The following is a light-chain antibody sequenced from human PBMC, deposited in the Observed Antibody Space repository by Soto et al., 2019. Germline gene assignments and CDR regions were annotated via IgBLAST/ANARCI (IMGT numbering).Light chain of an antibody. V-gene: IGKV1-39*01. CDR3: QQSYNSPYT. CDR2: AAT. Sequence: EIQMTQSPSSLSASLGDRVTITCRASQSINNYLNWYQQEEGKAPKLLIYAATSLQSGVPSRFSGSGSGTEFTLTISSLQPGDFATYYCQQSYNSPYTFGLGTKLEIK. CDR1: QSINNY. J-gene: IGKJ2*01.